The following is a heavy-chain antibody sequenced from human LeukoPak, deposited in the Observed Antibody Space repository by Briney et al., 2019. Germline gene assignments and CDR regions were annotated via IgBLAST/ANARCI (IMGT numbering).Heavy chain of an antibody. D-gene: IGHD6-13*01. Sequence: ASVKVSCKASGYTFTSYDINWVRQATGQGLEWMGWMNPNSGNTGYAQKFQGRVTITRNTSISTAYMELSSLRSEDTAVYYCARVGSLGYYYYYMDVWGKGTTVTVSS. CDR2: MNPNSGNT. CDR1: GYTFTSYD. V-gene: IGHV1-8*03. J-gene: IGHJ6*03. CDR3: ARVGSLGYYYYYMDV.